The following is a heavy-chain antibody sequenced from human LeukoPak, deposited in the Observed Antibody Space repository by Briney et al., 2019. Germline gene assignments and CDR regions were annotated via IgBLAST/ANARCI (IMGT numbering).Heavy chain of an antibody. J-gene: IGHJ6*03. CDR3: AGTYTYYYYYYMDV. CDR2: IHYSGST. V-gene: IGHV4-59*01. CDR1: GGSISSYY. D-gene: IGHD2-2*02. Sequence: SETLSLTCTVSGGSISSYYWSWIRQPPGKGLEWIGYIHYSGSTNYNPSLKSRVTISVDTSKNQFSLKLSSVTAADTAVYYCAGTYTYYYYYYMDVWGKGTTVTISS.